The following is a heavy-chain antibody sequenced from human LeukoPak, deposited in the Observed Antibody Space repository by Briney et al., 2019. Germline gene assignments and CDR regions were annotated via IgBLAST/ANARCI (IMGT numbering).Heavy chain of an antibody. J-gene: IGHJ4*02. D-gene: IGHD6-13*01. Sequence: SETLSLTCTVSGGSISSHYWSWIRQPPGKGLEWIGYIYYSGTTNYNPSLKSRVTISVDTSKNQFSLKLSSVTAADTAVYYCARGVYIAAAQYAYWGQGTLVTVSS. CDR1: GGSISSHY. CDR2: IYYSGTT. V-gene: IGHV4-59*11. CDR3: ARGVYIAAAQYAY.